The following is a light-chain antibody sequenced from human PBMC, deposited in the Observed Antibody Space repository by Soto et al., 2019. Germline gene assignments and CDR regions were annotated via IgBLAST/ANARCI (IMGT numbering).Light chain of an antibody. J-gene: IGKJ2*01. CDR1: QNLSRN. CDR3: QQYDKWPHT. V-gene: IGKV3-15*01. Sequence: EMVMTQSPATLSVSPGERATLSCRASQNLSRNLAWYQQQPGQAPRLLIYGASTSATGIPARFSGSGSGTDFTLTISSLQSEDFAVYYCQQYDKWPHTFGQGTKLEIK. CDR2: GAS.